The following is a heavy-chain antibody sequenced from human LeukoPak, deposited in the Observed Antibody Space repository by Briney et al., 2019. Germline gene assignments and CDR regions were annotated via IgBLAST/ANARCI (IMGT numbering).Heavy chain of an antibody. D-gene: IGHD4-17*01. Sequence: PSQTLSLTCAVSGGSISIGGYSWSWIRQPPGKGLEWIGYIYHSGSTYYSPSLKSRVTISVDRSKNQFSLKLSSVTAADTAVYYCAREGNGDPYFDYWGQGTLVTVSS. CDR3: AREGNGDPYFDY. CDR1: GGSISIGGYS. CDR2: IYHSGST. J-gene: IGHJ4*02. V-gene: IGHV4-30-2*01.